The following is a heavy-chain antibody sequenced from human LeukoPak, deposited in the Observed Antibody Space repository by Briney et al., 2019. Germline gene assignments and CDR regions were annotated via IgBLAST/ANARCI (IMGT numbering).Heavy chain of an antibody. CDR2: INPNSGGT. J-gene: IGHJ3*02. V-gene: IGHV1-2*02. CDR3: ARVLSLLDAFDI. Sequence: GASVKVSCKASGYTFTGYYMHWVRQAPGQGLGWMGWINPNSGGTNYAQRFQGRVTMTRDTSISTAYMELSRLRSDDTAVYYCARVLSLLDAFDIWGQGTMVTVSS. CDR1: GYTFTGYY.